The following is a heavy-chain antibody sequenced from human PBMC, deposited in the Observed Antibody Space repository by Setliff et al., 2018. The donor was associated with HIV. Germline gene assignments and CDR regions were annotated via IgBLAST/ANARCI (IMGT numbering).Heavy chain of an antibody. J-gene: IGHJ4*02. V-gene: IGHV5-51*01. CDR1: GYTFSSYW. Sequence: GESLKISCKGSGYTFSSYWIGWVRQMPGKGLEWMGIIYAGDSDTRYSPAFQGQVTISAHKSISTAYLQMNSLKTDDTAVYYCSADTEDSYNFYNCDYWGPGIQVTVSS. D-gene: IGHD1-1*01. CDR3: SADTEDSYNFYNCDY. CDR2: IYAGDSDT.